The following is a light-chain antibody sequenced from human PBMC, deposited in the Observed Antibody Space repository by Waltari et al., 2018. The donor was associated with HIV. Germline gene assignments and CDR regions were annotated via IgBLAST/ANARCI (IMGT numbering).Light chain of an antibody. Sequence: EIVLTQSPGTLSLSPGERPTLSCRASQSITQNYLAWYQQKPGQAPRLVIYGATKRATGIPDRFSGSGSGTEFILTISRLEPEDFAVYHCQHYVASPYSFGQGTKLEIK. CDR3: QHYVASPYS. V-gene: IGKV3-20*01. CDR2: GAT. J-gene: IGKJ2*03. CDR1: QSITQNY.